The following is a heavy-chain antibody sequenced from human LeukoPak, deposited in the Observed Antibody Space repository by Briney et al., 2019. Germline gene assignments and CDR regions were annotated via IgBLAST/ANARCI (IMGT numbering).Heavy chain of an antibody. CDR2: MNPDSGNT. CDR3: AVHLPGDYLDR. J-gene: IGHJ4*02. V-gene: IGHV1-8*01. Sequence: ASVKVSCKASGYAVNIYDINWVGQATGQGREWMGWMNPDSGNTGFAQKFQGRVTMTRNTSITTAYMELSSLRFEDTAVYYCAVHLPGDYLDRWGQGTLVTVSS. CDR1: GYAVNIYD.